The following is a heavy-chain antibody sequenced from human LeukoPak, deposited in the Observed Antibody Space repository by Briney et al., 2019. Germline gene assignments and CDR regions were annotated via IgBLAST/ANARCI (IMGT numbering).Heavy chain of an antibody. Sequence: GGSLRLSCAASGFTFSSYSMNWVRQAPGKGLEWVSSISSSSSYIYYADSVKGRFTISRDNAKNSLYLQMNSLRAGDTAVYYCARDGLNTAMVLYWGQGTLVTVSS. D-gene: IGHD5-18*01. CDR2: ISSSSSYI. CDR1: GFTFSSYS. J-gene: IGHJ4*02. V-gene: IGHV3-21*01. CDR3: ARDGLNTAMVLY.